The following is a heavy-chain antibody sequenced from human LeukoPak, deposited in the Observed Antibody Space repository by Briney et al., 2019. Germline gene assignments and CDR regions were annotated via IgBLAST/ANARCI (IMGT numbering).Heavy chain of an antibody. CDR3: ARDCSSTSCYNVY. Sequence: GASVKASCKASGYTFTNHGFSWVRQAPGQGLEWMGWISTYNGDTNCAQNLQGRVTMTTDTSTSTAYMEMRSLRSDDTAVYYCARDCSSTSCYNVYWGQGTLVTVSS. V-gene: IGHV1-18*01. CDR2: ISTYNGDT. J-gene: IGHJ4*02. D-gene: IGHD2-2*02. CDR1: GYTFTNHG.